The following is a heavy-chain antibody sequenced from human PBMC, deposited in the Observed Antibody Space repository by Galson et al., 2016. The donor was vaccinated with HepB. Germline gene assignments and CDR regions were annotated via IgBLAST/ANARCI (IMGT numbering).Heavy chain of an antibody. Sequence: SVKVSCKASGYTFTSCYMHWVRQAPGQGLEWMGIINPSGGNTNYAQKFQGRVTMTRDTSTSTVYMELSSLRSEDTAVYYCARVAAAGPRAWYFDLWGRGPLVTVSS. V-gene: IGHV1-46*01. CDR3: ARVAAAGPRAWYFDL. D-gene: IGHD6-13*01. J-gene: IGHJ2*01. CDR1: GYTFTSCY. CDR2: INPSGGNT.